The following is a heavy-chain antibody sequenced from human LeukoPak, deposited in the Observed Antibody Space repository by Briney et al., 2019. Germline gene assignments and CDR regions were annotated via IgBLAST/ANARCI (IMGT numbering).Heavy chain of an antibody. J-gene: IGHJ4*02. D-gene: IGHD6-13*01. CDR2: INSDGSST. Sequence: PGGSLRLSCAASGFTFSSYWMHWVRQAPGKGLVWVSRINSDGSSTSYADSVKGRFTISRDNAKNTLYLQMNSLRAEDTAVYYCVVRGLTQQPVDYWGQGTLVTVSS. CDR3: VVRGLTQQPVDY. V-gene: IGHV3-74*01. CDR1: GFTFSSYW.